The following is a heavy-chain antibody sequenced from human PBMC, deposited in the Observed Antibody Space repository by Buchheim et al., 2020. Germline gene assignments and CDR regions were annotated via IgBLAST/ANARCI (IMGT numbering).Heavy chain of an antibody. V-gene: IGHV1-46*01. CDR3: ASSTPYYDSSGPFDY. Sequence: QVQLVQSGAEVKKPGASVKVSCQASGYTFTSYYMHWVRQAPGQGLEWMGIINPSGGSTSYAQKFQGRVTMTRDPSTSTVHMELSSLRSEDTAVYYCASSTPYYDSSGPFDYWGERTL. CDR2: INPSGGST. D-gene: IGHD3-22*01. J-gene: IGHJ4*02. CDR1: GYTFTSYY.